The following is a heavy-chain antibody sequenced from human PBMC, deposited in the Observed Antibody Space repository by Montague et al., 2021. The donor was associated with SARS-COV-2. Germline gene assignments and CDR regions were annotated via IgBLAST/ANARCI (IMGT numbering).Heavy chain of an antibody. J-gene: IGHJ4*02. CDR3: ARGDGHYYGSGTYPYY. D-gene: IGHD3-10*01. CDR2: IYYTGST. CDR1: GVSISSYY. V-gene: IGHV4-59*01. Sequence: SETLSLTCTVSGVSISSYYWIWIRQPPGKGLEWIGYIYYTGSTNXNPSLKSRVTISVDTSKNQFSLKLSSVTAADTAVYYCARGDGHYYGSGTYPYYRGQGTLVTVSS.